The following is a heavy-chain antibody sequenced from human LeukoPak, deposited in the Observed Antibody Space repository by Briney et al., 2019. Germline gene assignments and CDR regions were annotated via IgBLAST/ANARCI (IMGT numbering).Heavy chain of an antibody. V-gene: IGHV4-59*12. Sequence: SETLSLTCTVSGGSISDFYWGWIRQAPGKGLEWIGHIHDSGSAEYNLALKSRVTISLDTSKKQFSLKVKSVTAADTAVYSCAGGGYRFGLCDCWGQGTLVTVSS. CDR2: IHDSGSA. J-gene: IGHJ4*02. CDR1: GGSISDFY. CDR3: AGGGYRFGLCDC. D-gene: IGHD5-12*01.